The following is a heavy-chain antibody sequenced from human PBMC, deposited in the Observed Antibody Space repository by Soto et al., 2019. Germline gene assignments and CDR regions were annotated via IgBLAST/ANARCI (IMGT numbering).Heavy chain of an antibody. Sequence: GGSLRLSCTASGFTFGDYAMSWVRQAPGKGLEWVGFIRSKAYGGTTEYAASVKGRFTISRDDSKSVAYLQMNSLKTEDTAVYYCTSSTLLLWFGELSHYGMDVWGQGTTVTVSS. D-gene: IGHD3-10*01. CDR2: IRSKAYGGTT. V-gene: IGHV3-49*04. J-gene: IGHJ6*02. CDR3: TSSTLLLWFGELSHYGMDV. CDR1: GFTFGDYA.